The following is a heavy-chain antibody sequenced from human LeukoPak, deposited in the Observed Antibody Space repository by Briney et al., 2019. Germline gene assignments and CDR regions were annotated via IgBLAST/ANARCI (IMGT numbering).Heavy chain of an antibody. J-gene: IGHJ3*02. CDR1: GGSISSSNW. D-gene: IGHD5-12*01. CDR2: IYHSGST. Sequence: SETLSVTCAVSGGSISSSNWWSWVRQPPGKGLEWIGEIYHSGSTNYNPSLKSRVTISVDTSKNQFSLKLSSVTAADTAVYYCARVEYSGYDYRGAFDIWGQGTMVPVSS. V-gene: IGHV4-4*02. CDR3: ARVEYSGYDYRGAFDI.